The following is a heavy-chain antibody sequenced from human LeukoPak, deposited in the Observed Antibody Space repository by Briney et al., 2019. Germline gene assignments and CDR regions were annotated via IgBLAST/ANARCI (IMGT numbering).Heavy chain of an antibody. J-gene: IGHJ3*02. V-gene: IGHV3-23*01. Sequence: GGSLRLSCAASGFTFSSYGMSWVRQAPGKGLEWVSAISGSGGSTYYADSVKGRFTISRDNSKNTLYLQMNSLRAEDTAVYYCARQYYYDSSGYSGSAFDIWGQGTMVTVSS. CDR1: GFTFSSYG. D-gene: IGHD3-22*01. CDR3: ARQYYYDSSGYSGSAFDI. CDR2: ISGSGGST.